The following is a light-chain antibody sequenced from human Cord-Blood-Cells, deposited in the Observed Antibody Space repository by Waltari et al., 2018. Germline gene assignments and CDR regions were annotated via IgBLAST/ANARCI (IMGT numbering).Light chain of an antibody. V-gene: IGLV2-14*01. J-gene: IGLJ1*01. CDR2: DVS. CDR1: NSDVGGYNY. Sequence: QSALTQPASVSGSPGQSITISCTGTNSDVGGYNYVSWYQQHPGKAPKLMIYDVSNRPSGVSNCFSGSKSGNTASLTISGLQAEDDADYYCSSYTSSSTYVFGTGTKVTVL. CDR3: SSYTSSSTYV.